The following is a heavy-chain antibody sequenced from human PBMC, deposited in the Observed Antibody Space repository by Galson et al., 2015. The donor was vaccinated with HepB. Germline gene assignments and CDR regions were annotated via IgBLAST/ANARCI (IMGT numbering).Heavy chain of an antibody. J-gene: IGHJ4*02. CDR2: ISYDGSNK. CDR1: GFTFSSYG. V-gene: IGHV3-30*18. Sequence: SLRLSCAASGFTFSSYGMHWVRQAPGKGLEWVAVISYDGSNKYYADSVKGRFTISRDNSKNTLYLQMNSLRAEDTAVYYCAKDRGAGFWSGSDYWGQGTLVTVSS. D-gene: IGHD3-3*01. CDR3: AKDRGAGFWSGSDY.